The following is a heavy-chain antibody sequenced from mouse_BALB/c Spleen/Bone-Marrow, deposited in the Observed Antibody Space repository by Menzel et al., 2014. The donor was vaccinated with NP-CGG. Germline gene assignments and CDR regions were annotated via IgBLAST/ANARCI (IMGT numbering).Heavy chain of an antibody. D-gene: IGHD1-2*01. CDR3: AKNYYYGYVAY. V-gene: IGHV4-1*02. Sequence: EVQGVESGGGLVQPGGSLKLSCAASGFDSSRYWMTWVRQAPGKGLEWIGEINPDSSTINYTPSLKDKFIISRDNAKNTLYLQMSNVRSEDTALYYCAKNYYYGYVAYWGQGTLVTVSA. J-gene: IGHJ3*01. CDR1: GFDSSRYW. CDR2: INPDSSTI.